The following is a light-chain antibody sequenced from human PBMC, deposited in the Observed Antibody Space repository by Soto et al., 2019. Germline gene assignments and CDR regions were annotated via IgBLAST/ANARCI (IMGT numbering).Light chain of an antibody. Sequence: EIVLTQSPGTLSLSPGERATLSCRASQSVTSNYLAWYQQKPGQAPRLLISGASSRATGIPDRFSGSGFGTDFTLTISRLEPEDFALYYCQHYAGGSRITFGQGTRLEIK. CDR3: QHYAGGSRIT. V-gene: IGKV3-20*01. CDR2: GAS. CDR1: QSVTSNY. J-gene: IGKJ5*01.